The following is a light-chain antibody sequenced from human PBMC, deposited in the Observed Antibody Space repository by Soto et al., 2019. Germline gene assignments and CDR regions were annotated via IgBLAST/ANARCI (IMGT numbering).Light chain of an antibody. V-gene: IGKV1-5*03. CDR2: RAY. Sequence: DIEMTQSPSTLSASVGDRDTITCRASEDIGDWLAWYQQKPGKPPNILIYRAYYIQTGVPSRFSGSGSGTEFTLTISSLQPDDIATYYCQQYNRYTRTFGQGTKLEI. CDR1: EDIGDW. J-gene: IGKJ2*01. CDR3: QQYNRYTRT.